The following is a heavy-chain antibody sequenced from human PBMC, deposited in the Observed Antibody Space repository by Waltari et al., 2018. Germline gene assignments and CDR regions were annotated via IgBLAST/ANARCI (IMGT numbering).Heavy chain of an antibody. J-gene: IGHJ4*02. Sequence: QVQLQESGPGLVKPSETLSLTCTVSGGSIRSYYWSWIRPPPGKGLDWIGYIYYSGSTNYNPSLKSRVTISVDTSKNQFSLKLSSVTAADTAVYYCARGDYDFWSGLKPTYYFDYWGQGTLVTVSS. CDR2: IYYSGST. D-gene: IGHD3-3*01. CDR3: ARGDYDFWSGLKPTYYFDY. V-gene: IGHV4-59*01. CDR1: GGSIRSYY.